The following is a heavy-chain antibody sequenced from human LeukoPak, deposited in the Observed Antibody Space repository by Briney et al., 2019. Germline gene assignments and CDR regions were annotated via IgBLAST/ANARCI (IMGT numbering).Heavy chain of an antibody. V-gene: IGHV3-21*01. CDR2: ISSSSSYI. CDR1: GFNFGSYT. J-gene: IGHJ5*02. D-gene: IGHD5-18*01. CDR3: ARVYDEYSYGSLS. Sequence: GGSLRLSCAASGFNFGSYTMNWVRQAPGKGLEWVSSISSSSSYIYYADSVKGRFTISRDNAKNSLYLQMNSLRAEDTAVYYCARVYDEYSYGSLSWGQGTLVTVSS.